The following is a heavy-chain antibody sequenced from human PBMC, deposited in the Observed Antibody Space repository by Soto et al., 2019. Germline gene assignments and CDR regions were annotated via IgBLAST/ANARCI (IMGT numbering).Heavy chain of an antibody. D-gene: IGHD6-13*01. V-gene: IGHV5-51*01. J-gene: IGHJ4*02. CDR1: GYTFSNFW. CDR3: ARSPRSSPYFDF. CDR2: IYPGDHET. Sequence: XESLKISCQCSGYTFSNFWIGWVRQLPGQGLEWMGIIYPGDHETRYSPSFLGKVTISAETSINTAYLQWSSLEASDSAFYFCARSPRSSPYFDFWGQGALVTVSS.